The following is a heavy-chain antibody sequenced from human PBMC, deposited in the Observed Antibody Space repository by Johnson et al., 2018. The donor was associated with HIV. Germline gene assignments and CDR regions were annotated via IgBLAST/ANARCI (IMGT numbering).Heavy chain of an antibody. CDR1: GFTFSSYA. V-gene: IGHV3-30*04. Sequence: QEQLVESGGGVVQPGRSLRLSCAASGFTFSSYAMHWVRQAPGKGLEWVAVISYDGSNKYYADSVKGRFTISRDNSKNTPYLQMNSLRAEDTAVYYCARALEGDAFDIWGQGTMVTVSS. CDR2: ISYDGSNK. J-gene: IGHJ3*02. CDR3: ARALEGDAFDI. D-gene: IGHD5-24*01.